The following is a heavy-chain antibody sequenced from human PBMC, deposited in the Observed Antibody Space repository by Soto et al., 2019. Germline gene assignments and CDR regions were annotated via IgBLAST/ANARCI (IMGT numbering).Heavy chain of an antibody. CDR2: TYYRSKWYN. V-gene: IGHV6-1*01. D-gene: IGHD6-19*01. Sequence: SQTLSLTCAISGDSFSINSAAWNWIRQSPSRGLEWLGRTYYRSKWYNDYAVSVKSRITINPDTSKNQFSLQLNSVTPEDTAVYYCARDLQWLVREGFDYWGQGTLVTVSS. CDR1: GDSFSINSAA. CDR3: ARDLQWLVREGFDY. J-gene: IGHJ4*02.